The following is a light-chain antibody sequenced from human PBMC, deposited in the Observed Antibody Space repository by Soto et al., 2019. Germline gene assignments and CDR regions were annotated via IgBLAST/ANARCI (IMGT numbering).Light chain of an antibody. CDR3: QQYNNWPRT. V-gene: IGKV3-15*01. CDR1: HSVSGN. Sequence: EIVMTQSPATLSVSPGERATLSSRASHSVSGNLAWYQQKPGQAPRLLIYGASTRATGIPARFSGSGSGTEFTLTISSLQSEDFAVYYCQQYNNWPRTFGQGTKVEIK. J-gene: IGKJ1*01. CDR2: GAS.